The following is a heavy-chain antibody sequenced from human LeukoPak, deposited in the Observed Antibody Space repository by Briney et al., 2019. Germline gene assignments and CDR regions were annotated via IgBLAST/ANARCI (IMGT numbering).Heavy chain of an antibody. J-gene: IGHJ4*02. CDR3: ARGSRGNIAAAGHFDY. V-gene: IGHV3-7*04. D-gene: IGHD6-13*01. CDR1: GFSFSNYW. CDR2: IKQDGSEI. Sequence: PGGSPRLSCEASGFSFSNYWMSWVRQAPGKGLEWVANIKQDGSEIYYVDSVRGRFTISRDNAKNSLYLQMNSLRAEDTAVYYCARGSRGNIAAAGHFDYWGQGTLVTVSS.